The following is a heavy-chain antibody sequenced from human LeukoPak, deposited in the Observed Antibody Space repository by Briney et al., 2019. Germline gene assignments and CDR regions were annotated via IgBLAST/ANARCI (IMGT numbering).Heavy chain of an antibody. V-gene: IGHV3-23*01. Sequence: GGSLRLSCAASGFTFSSYAMSWVRQAPGKGLEWVSAISGSGGSTYYADSVKGRFTISRDNSKNTLYLQMNSLRAEDTAVYYCAKVGYVDIVVVPAAHANDAFDIWGQGTMVTVSS. J-gene: IGHJ3*02. CDR2: ISGSGGST. CDR1: GFTFSSYA. CDR3: AKVGYVDIVVVPAAHANDAFDI. D-gene: IGHD2-2*03.